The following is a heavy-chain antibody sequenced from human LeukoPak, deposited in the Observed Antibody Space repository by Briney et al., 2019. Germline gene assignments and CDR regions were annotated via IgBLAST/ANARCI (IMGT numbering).Heavy chain of an antibody. CDR3: ARGTGYNPYYFDY. J-gene: IGHJ4*02. CDR2: ITGSGTNT. V-gene: IGHV3-23*01. Sequence: GASLRLSCVASGFTFSNYAMSWVRQAPGKGLEWVSAITGSGTNTYYADSLKGRFTISRDNAKNSLYLQMNSLRAEDTAVYYCARGTGYNPYYFDYWGQGTLVTVSS. CDR1: GFTFSNYA. D-gene: IGHD5-24*01.